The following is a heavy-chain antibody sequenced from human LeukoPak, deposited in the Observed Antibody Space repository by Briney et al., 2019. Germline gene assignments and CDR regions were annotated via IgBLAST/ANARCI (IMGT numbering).Heavy chain of an antibody. Sequence: ASVKVSCKASGYTFTGYYMHWVRQAPGQGLEWKGWINPNSGGTNYAQKFQGRVTMTRDTSISTAYMELSRLRSDDTAVYYCARGQQWLVPYYYYMDVWGKGTTVTVSS. D-gene: IGHD6-19*01. CDR1: GYTFTGYY. CDR3: ARGQQWLVPYYYYMDV. V-gene: IGHV1-2*02. CDR2: INPNSGGT. J-gene: IGHJ6*03.